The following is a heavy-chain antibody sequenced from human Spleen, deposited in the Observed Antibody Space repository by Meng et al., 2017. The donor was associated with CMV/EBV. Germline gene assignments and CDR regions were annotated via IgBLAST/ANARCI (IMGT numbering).Heavy chain of an antibody. D-gene: IGHD5-18*01. V-gene: IGHV1-69*02. J-gene: IGHJ4*02. CDR2: ISPIVDLA. Sequence: SVKVSCKASGGTFSNNTIIWVRQAPGQGLEWMGRISPIVDLADYAQNFQGRIRITADTSTSTAYMELTSLRSEDTAVYYCARARGYSYGPADYWGQGTLVTVSS. CDR1: GGTFSNNT. CDR3: ARARGYSYGPADY.